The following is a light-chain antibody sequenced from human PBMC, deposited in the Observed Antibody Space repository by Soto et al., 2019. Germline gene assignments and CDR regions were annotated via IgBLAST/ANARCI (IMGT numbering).Light chain of an antibody. Sequence: EIVMTQSPATLSVSPGERATLSCRASQSVSSNLVWYQQKPGQAPRLLIYGASTRATGIPARFSGSGSGTEFTLTISSLQSEDFAVYYCQQYNNWPPVYTFGQGTKLEIK. CDR1: QSVSSN. V-gene: IGKV3-15*01. J-gene: IGKJ2*01. CDR2: GAS. CDR3: QQYNNWPPVYT.